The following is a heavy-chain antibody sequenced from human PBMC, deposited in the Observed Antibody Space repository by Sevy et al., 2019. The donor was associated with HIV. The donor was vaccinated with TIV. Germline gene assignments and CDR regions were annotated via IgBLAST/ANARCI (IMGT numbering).Heavy chain of an antibody. V-gene: IGHV3-43*01. CDR2: ISWDGGST. D-gene: IGHD2-15*01. CDR3: AKYISHCSGGSVYSLFHYYGIDV. J-gene: IGHJ6*02. CDR1: GFTFDDYT. Sequence: GGSLRLSCAASGFTFDDYTMHWVRQAPGKGLEWVSLISWDGGSTYYADSVKGRLTISRENSKNSLYLQMKRLRAADTALYYCAKYISHCSGGSVYSLFHYYGIDVWGQATTVTVSS.